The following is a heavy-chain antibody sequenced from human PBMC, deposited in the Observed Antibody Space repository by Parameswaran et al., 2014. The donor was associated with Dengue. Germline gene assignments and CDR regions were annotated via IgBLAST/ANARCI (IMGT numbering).Heavy chain of an antibody. CDR2: IKSKTDGGTT. J-gene: IGHJ6*02. Sequence: WFRQPPGKGLEWVGRIKSKTDGGTTDYAAPVKGRFTISRDDSKNTLYLQMNSLKTEDTAVYYCTTSYDSSGYYYGMDVWGQGTTVTVSS. V-gene: IGHV3-15*01. CDR3: TTSYDSSGYYYGMDV. D-gene: IGHD3-22*01.